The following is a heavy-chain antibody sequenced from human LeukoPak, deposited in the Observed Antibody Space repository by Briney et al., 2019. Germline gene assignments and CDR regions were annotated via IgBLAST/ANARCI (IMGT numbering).Heavy chain of an antibody. CDR1: GYSISRGYY. CDR3: ASGISAAMVTGYDY. CDR2: IYHSGST. Sequence: SETLSLTRTVSGYSISRGYYWGWIRQPPGKGLVWIGSIYHSGSTYYNPSLKSRVTISVDTSKNQFSLKLSSVTAADTAVYYCASGISAAMVTGYDYWGQGTLVTVSS. J-gene: IGHJ4*02. V-gene: IGHV4-38-2*02. D-gene: IGHD5-18*01.